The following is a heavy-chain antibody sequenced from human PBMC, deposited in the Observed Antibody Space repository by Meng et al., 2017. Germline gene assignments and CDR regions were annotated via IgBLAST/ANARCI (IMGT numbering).Heavy chain of an antibody. D-gene: IGHD3-10*01. CDR3: ARSLGYYGSGSWYFDL. Sequence: SETLSLTCTVSGGSISSYYWSWIRQPPGKGLEWIGYIYYSGSTNYNSSLKSRVTISVDPSKNQFSLKLRSVTAADTAVYYCARSLGYYGSGSWYFDLWGRGTLVTVAS. V-gene: IGHV4-59*01. CDR1: GGSISSYY. CDR2: IYYSGST. J-gene: IGHJ2*01.